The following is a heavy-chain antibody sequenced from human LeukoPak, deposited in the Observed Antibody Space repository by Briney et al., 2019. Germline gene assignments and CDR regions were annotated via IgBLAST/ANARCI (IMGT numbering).Heavy chain of an antibody. Sequence: PSETLSLTCTVSGGSISGYYWTWIRQPPGKGLEWIGYIYYSGSANYNPSLKSRVTILVDTSKNQFSLKLTSVTAADTAVYYCASLRGNYDFWSGYSNMDVWGKGTTVTVSS. V-gene: IGHV4-59*08. D-gene: IGHD3-3*01. CDR3: ASLRGNYDFWSGYSNMDV. J-gene: IGHJ6*03. CDR2: IYYSGSA. CDR1: GGSISGYY.